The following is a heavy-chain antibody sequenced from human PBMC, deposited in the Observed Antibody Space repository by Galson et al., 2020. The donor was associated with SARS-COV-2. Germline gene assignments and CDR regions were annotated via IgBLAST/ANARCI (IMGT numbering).Heavy chain of an antibody. J-gene: IGHJ3*01. V-gene: IGHV1-24*01. CDR2: FDPEDGET. CDR1: ELS. CDR3: AIVIGSYFPLDAFYF. Sequence: ELSMHWVRQAPGKGLEWMGGFDPEDGETIYAQKFQGRVTLTEDTSTDTAYIALSSLRSEDPAVYYVAIVIGSYFPLDAFYFWGKGTMVTVSS. D-gene: IGHD1-26*01.